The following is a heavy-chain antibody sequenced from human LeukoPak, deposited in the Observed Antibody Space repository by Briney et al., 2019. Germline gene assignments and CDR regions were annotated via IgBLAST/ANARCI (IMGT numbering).Heavy chain of an antibody. CDR3: ARTTYIAAAGMFDY. D-gene: IGHD6-13*01. Sequence: SETLSLTCAVHGGSFSGSYWSWIRQTPGKGLVWIGEINHTGSTNYNPSLKSRATISVDMSKNQLSLKVSSVTAADTAVYYCARTTYIAAAGMFDYWGQGTLVTVSS. CDR2: INHTGST. CDR1: GGSFSGSY. J-gene: IGHJ4*02. V-gene: IGHV4-34*01.